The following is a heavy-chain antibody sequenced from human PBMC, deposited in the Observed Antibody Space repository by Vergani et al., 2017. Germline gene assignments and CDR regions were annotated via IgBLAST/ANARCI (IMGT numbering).Heavy chain of an antibody. CDR3: ATGSSRTREVPAAMSGFDP. D-gene: IGHD2-2*01. J-gene: IGHJ5*02. CDR1: GYTLTELS. V-gene: IGHV1-24*01. Sequence: QVQLVQSGAEVKKPGASVKVSCKASGYTLTELSMHWVRQAPGKGLEWLGGFDPEDGETIYAQKFQGRVTMTEDTSTDTAYMELSSLRSEDTAVYYCATGSSRTREVPAAMSGFDPWGQGTLVTVSS. CDR2: FDPEDGET.